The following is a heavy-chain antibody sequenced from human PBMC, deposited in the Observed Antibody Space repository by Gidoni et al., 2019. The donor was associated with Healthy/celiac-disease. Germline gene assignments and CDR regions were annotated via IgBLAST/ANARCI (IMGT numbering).Heavy chain of an antibody. D-gene: IGHD3-3*01. CDR1: GFTFSGYA. Sequence: EAPLLESGGGLVQPGGSLRLSCAAPGFTFSGYAMSWVRQAPGKGLEWVADISGGGGSTYYADSVKSRLTISRDNSKNTLYLQMNSLRAEDTAVYYCAKKYYDFWSGYYTVAGFDYWGQGTLVTVSS. CDR2: ISGGGGST. CDR3: AKKYYDFWSGYYTVAGFDY. V-gene: IGHV3-23*01. J-gene: IGHJ4*02.